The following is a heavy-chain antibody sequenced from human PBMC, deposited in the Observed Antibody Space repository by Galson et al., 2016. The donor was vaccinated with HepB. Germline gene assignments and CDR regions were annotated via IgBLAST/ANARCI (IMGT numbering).Heavy chain of an antibody. CDR2: FDPEDGEA. Sequence: SVKVSCKVAGYRLTDLSMHWVRQAPGEGLAWMGGFDPEDGEAIYAQKFQGRVTMTEDTATDTAYLELSRLTFDSTAVYYCATDFKATPGYWGQGTLVTVSS. CDR1: GYRLTDLS. CDR3: ATDFKATPGY. J-gene: IGHJ4*02. D-gene: IGHD2-15*01. V-gene: IGHV1-24*01.